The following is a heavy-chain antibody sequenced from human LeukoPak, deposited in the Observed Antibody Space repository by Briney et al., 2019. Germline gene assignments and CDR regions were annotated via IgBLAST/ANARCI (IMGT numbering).Heavy chain of an antibody. CDR1: GGTFSSYA. V-gene: IGHV1-69*06. J-gene: IGHJ4*02. Sequence: SVKVSCKASGGTFSSYAISWVRQAPGQGLEWMGGIIPIFGTANYAQKFQGRVTITADKSTSTVYMELSSLRSEDTAVYYCARSYRRWLQSTFDYWGQGTLVTVSS. CDR2: IIPIFGTA. D-gene: IGHD5-24*01. CDR3: ARSYRRWLQSTFDY.